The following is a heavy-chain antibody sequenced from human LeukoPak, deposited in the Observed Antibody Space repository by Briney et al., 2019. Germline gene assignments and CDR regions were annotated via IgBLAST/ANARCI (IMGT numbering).Heavy chain of an antibody. CDR3: ARAFGGGTGDY. CDR1: GLTFSSYA. J-gene: IGHJ4*02. Sequence: GGSLRLSCAASGLTFSSYAMHWVRQAPGKGLEWVAVISYDGSNKYYADSVKGRFTISRDNSKNTLYLQMNSLRAEDTAVYYCARAFGGGTGDYWGQGTLVTVSS. CDR2: ISYDGSNK. V-gene: IGHV3-30*01. D-gene: IGHD1-26*01.